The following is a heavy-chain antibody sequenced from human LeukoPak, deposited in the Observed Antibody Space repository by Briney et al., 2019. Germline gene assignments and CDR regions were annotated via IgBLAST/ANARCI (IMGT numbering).Heavy chain of an antibody. CDR2: INSDGSST. Sequence: GGSLRLSCAASGFTFSSYWMHWVRQAPGKGLVWVSRINSDGSSTSYADSVKGRFTVSRDNSKNTLYLQMNSLRAEDTAVYYCAKEKQLEPFDCWGQGTLVTVSS. D-gene: IGHD1-1*01. J-gene: IGHJ4*02. CDR1: GFTFSSYW. CDR3: AKEKQLEPFDC. V-gene: IGHV3-74*01.